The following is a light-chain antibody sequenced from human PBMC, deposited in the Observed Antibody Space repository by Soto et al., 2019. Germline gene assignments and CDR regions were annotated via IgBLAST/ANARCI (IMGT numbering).Light chain of an antibody. CDR1: SSNIGRNY. CDR2: RNN. J-gene: IGLJ1*01. V-gene: IGLV1-47*01. CDR3: AAWDDSLSGYV. Sequence: QSVLTQPPSASGTPGQRVTISCSGSSSNIGRNYVYWYQQLPGTAPKLLIYRNNQRPSGVPDRFSGSKSGTSASLAISGLRAEDEAEYYCAAWDDSLSGYVFGTGTKLTVL.